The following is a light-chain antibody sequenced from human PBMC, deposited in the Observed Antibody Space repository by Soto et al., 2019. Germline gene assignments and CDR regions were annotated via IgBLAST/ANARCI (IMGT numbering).Light chain of an antibody. Sequence: EVVLAQSPGTLSLSTGERATVSCRSSQTVSSSYLAWYQQKPGQAPRLLIYGASRRATGIPDRFSGSGTETDFTLIISRLEPEDFAVYYCQQYGYSLWSFGQGTKVDI. CDR1: QTVSSSY. J-gene: IGKJ1*01. V-gene: IGKV3-20*01. CDR2: GAS. CDR3: QQYGYSLWS.